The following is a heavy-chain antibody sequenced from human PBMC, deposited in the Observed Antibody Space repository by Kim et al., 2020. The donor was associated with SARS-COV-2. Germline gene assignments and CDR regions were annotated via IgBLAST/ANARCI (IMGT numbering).Heavy chain of an antibody. CDR3: AHFSGPWLGLEWLPYNWFDP. J-gene: IGHJ5*02. CDR1: GFSLSTSGVG. CDR2: IYWDDDK. V-gene: IGHV2-5*02. D-gene: IGHD3-3*01. Sequence: SGPTLVNPTQTLTLTCTFSGFSLSTSGVGVGWIRQPPGKAPEWLALIYWDDDKRYSPSLKSRLTITKDTSKNQVVLTMTNMDPVDTATYYCAHFSGPWLGLEWLPYNWFDPWGQGTLVTVSS.